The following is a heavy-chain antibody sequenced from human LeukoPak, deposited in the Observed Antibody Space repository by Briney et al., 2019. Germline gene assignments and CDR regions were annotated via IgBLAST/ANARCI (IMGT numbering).Heavy chain of an antibody. J-gene: IGHJ4*02. CDR3: AKDRAAAFEY. CDR1: GFTFSSYG. V-gene: IGHV3-30*18. Sequence: GRSLRLSCAASGFTFSSYGMHWVRQAPGKGLEWVAVISYDGSNKYYADSVKGRFTISRDNSKNTLYLQMNSLRAEDTAVYYCAKDRAAAFEYWGQGTLVTVYS. D-gene: IGHD6-13*01. CDR2: ISYDGSNK.